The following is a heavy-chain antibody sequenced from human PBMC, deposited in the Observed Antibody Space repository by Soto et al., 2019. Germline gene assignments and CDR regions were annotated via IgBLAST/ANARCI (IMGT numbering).Heavy chain of an antibody. D-gene: IGHD3-9*01. CDR2: IGAGGDT. Sequence: EVQLVESGGGLVQPGGSLRLSCAASGFTFSTSAFHGFPKTTGKGLQWVSGIGAGGDTYYSDSVAGRFTISRDNDKNSLYLQMSSLGAGDKAVYYCAREVDDFLTWGWSFDLWGRGTPVTVSS. CDR3: AREVDDFLTWGWSFDL. CDR1: GFTFSTSA. V-gene: IGHV3-13*04. J-gene: IGHJ2*01.